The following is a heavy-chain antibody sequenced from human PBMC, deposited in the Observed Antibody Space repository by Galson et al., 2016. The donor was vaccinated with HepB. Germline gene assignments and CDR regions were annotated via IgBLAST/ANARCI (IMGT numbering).Heavy chain of an antibody. Sequence: SETLSLTCTVSSGSITSYYWTWIRQPPGKGLEWIGFIYHSGDTKNNPSLERRVTLSIDISQNQPSLRLTSLTAADTAVYYCATTHITAPPGYYGMDVWGQGTTVSVCS. CDR3: ATTHITAPPGYYGMDV. V-gene: IGHV4-59*01. J-gene: IGHJ6*02. CDR1: SGSITSYY. D-gene: IGHD6-13*01. CDR2: IYHSGDT.